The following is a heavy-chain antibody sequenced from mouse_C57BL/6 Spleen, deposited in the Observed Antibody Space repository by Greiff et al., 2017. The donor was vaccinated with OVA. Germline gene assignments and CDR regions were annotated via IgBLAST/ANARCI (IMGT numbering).Heavy chain of an antibody. D-gene: IGHD1-1*01. V-gene: IGHV5-16*01. Sequence: EVKLVESEGGLVQPGSSMKLSCTASGFTFSDYYMAWVRQVPEKGLEWVANINYDGSSTYYLDSLKSRFIISRDNAKNILYLQMSSLKSEDTATYYCARDNYGSSYEYFDVWGTGTTVTVSS. CDR2: INYDGSST. CDR1: GFTFSDYY. CDR3: ARDNYGSSYEYFDV. J-gene: IGHJ1*03.